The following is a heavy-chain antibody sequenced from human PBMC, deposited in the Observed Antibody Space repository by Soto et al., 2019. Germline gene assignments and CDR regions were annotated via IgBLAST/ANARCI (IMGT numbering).Heavy chain of an antibody. D-gene: IGHD6-6*01. J-gene: IGHJ6*02. V-gene: IGHV3-53*01. Sequence: GGSLRLSCAASGFAANSNYMSWVRQAPGKGLEWVSVFYIGGSTYYTDSVKGRFTISRDNSKNTLYLQMNSLRAEDTAVYYCARGGSSSRAYGMDVWGQGTTVTVSS. CDR1: GFAANSNY. CDR2: FYIGGST. CDR3: ARGGSSSRAYGMDV.